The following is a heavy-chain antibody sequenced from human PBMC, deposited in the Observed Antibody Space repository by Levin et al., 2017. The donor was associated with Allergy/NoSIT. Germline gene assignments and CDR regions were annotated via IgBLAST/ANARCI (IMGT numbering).Heavy chain of an antibody. CDR3: ARDIIGDGFAYCDY. CDR2: VNTNSGAT. CDR1: GYTFTGYH. V-gene: IGHV1-2*02. D-gene: IGHD3-10*01. Sequence: PVASVKVSCKASGYTFTGYHIQWVRQAPGQGLEWMGWVNTNSGATNYAQKFQGRVTMTRDTSISTAYMELSGLTSDDTAVYFCARDIIGDGFAYCDYWGQGTLVTVSS. J-gene: IGHJ4*02.